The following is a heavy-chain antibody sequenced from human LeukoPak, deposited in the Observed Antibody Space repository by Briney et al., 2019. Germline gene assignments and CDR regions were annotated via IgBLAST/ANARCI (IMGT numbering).Heavy chain of an antibody. CDR2: IYHSGST. J-gene: IGHJ4*02. D-gene: IGHD2-15*01. Sequence: SQTLSLTCTVSGGSISSGGYYWSWIRQHPEKGLEWIGYIYHSGSTNYNPSLKSRVTISVDKSKNQFSLNLTSVTAADTAVYYCARSLGGYCSGGSCYSFDYWGQGTLVTVSS. V-gene: IGHV4-31*09. CDR3: ARSLGGYCSGGSCYSFDY. CDR1: GGSISSGGYY.